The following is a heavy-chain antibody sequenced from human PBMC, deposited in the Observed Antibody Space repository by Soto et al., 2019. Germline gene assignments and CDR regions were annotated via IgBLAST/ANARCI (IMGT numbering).Heavy chain of an antibody. CDR2: IIPIFGTA. J-gene: IGHJ4*02. D-gene: IGHD5-12*01. Sequence: SVEVSCKASGGTFSNYAINWVRQAPGQGLEWMGGIIPIFGTANYAQKFQGRVTITADESTSTAYLDLSSLRSEDTAVYYCARPVEMATISRSYLFYWGQGTLVTVSS. CDR1: GGTFSNYA. V-gene: IGHV1-69*13. CDR3: ARPVEMATISRSYLFY.